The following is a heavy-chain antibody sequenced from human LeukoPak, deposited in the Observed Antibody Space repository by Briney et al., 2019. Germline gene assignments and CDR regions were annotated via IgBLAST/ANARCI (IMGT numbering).Heavy chain of an antibody. CDR2: INSDGSST. J-gene: IGHJ3*02. CDR3: ARVGGSGYDAFDI. Sequence: GGSLRLSCPASGFTFSSYWMHWVRQAPGKGLVWVSRINSDGSSTSYADSLKGRFTISRDNAKNTLYLQMNSLRVEDTAVYYCARVGGSGYDAFDIWGQGTMVTVSS. D-gene: IGHD3-22*01. V-gene: IGHV3-74*01. CDR1: GFTFSSYW.